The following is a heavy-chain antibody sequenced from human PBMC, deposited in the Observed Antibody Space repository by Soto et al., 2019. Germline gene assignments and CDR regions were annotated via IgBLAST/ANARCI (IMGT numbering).Heavy chain of an antibody. V-gene: IGHV4-34*01. D-gene: IGHD3-3*01. Sequence: PSATLSLTCAVYGGSFSGYYWSWIRQPPGKGLEWIGEINHSGSTNYNPSLKSRVTISVDTSKNQFSLKLSSVTAADTAVYYCARRRFFVYYYYGMDVWGQGTTVTVSS. CDR1: GGSFSGYY. J-gene: IGHJ6*02. CDR3: ARRRFFVYYYYGMDV. CDR2: INHSGST.